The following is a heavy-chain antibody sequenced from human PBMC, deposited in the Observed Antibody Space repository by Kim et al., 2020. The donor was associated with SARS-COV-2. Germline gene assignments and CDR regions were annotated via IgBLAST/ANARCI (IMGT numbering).Heavy chain of an antibody. CDR3: ARGTGIAAADGTRGYYYYYGMDV. Sequence: GGSLRLSCAASGFTFSSYSMNWVRQAPGKGLEWVSSISSSSSYIYYADSVKGRFTISRDNAKNSLYLQMNSLRAEDTAVYYCARGTGIAAADGTRGYYYYYGMDVWGQGTTVTVSS. D-gene: IGHD6-13*01. CDR1: GFTFSSYS. CDR2: ISSSSSYI. V-gene: IGHV3-21*01. J-gene: IGHJ6*02.